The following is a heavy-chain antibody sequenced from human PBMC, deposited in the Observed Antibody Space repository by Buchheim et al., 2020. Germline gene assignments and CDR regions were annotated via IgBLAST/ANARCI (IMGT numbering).Heavy chain of an antibody. CDR3: AREVSLTYYFDS. CDR2: IRNSASSI. J-gene: IGHJ4*02. Sequence: QVQLVESGGGLVKPGGSLRLSCAASGFTFSDYYMSWIRQAPGKGLEWVAHIRNSASSIYYEDPVKGRFTISRAHDKHSLYLQKNSLRAEDTAVYYCAREVSLTYYFDSWGQGTL. CDR1: GFTFSDYY. D-gene: IGHD5/OR15-5a*01. V-gene: IGHV3-11*01.